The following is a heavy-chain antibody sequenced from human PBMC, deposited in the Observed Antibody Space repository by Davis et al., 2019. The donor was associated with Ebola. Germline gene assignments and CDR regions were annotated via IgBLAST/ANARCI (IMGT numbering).Heavy chain of an antibody. CDR3: VRRLTYDTHRYWPAY. Sequence: GESLKISCKASGYTFGSFWIGWVRQMPGKGLEWMGIIYPGDSDTRYSPSFQGQVTISADQSLNTAYLQWNSLKASDTAMYYCVRRLTYDTHRYWPAYWGQGTQVTVSS. CDR2: IYPGDSDT. J-gene: IGHJ4*02. CDR1: GYTFGSFW. V-gene: IGHV5-51*01. D-gene: IGHD3-16*02.